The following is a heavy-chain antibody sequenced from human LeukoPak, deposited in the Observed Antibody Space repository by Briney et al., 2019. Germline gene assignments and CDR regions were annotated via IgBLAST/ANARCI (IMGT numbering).Heavy chain of an antibody. CDR1: GFIFTSSA. J-gene: IGHJ6*03. CDR3: AADRGNYALMDV. V-gene: IGHV1-58*01. D-gene: IGHD1-7*01. CDR2: IVVGSGNT. Sequence: SVKVSCKASGFIFTSSAVQWVRQARGQRLEWIGWIVVGSGNTNYAQKFQERVTITRDMSTSTAYMELSSLRSEDTAVYYCAADRGNYALMDVWGKGTTVTVSS.